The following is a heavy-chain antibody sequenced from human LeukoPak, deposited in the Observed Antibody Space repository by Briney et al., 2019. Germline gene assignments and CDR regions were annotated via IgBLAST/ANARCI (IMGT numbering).Heavy chain of an antibody. Sequence: SETLSLTCTVSGGSISSYYWSWIRQSPGKGLEWIGYLYHSETTKYNPSLKSRVTISVDTSKNQLSLHLTSVTAADTAVYYCARDRGGSSGWSESFEYWGQGTLVPVSS. CDR1: GGSISSYY. V-gene: IGHV4-59*01. J-gene: IGHJ4*02. CDR2: LYHSETT. D-gene: IGHD6-19*01. CDR3: ARDRGGSSGWSESFEY.